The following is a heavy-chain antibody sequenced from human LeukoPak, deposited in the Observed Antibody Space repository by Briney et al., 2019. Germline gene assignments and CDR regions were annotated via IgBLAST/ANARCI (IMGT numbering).Heavy chain of an antibody. CDR3: ARRSGSWYFYL. V-gene: IGHV4-39*01. J-gene: IGHJ2*01. D-gene: IGHD3-10*01. Sequence: SETLSLTCTVSGASVSSSSYYWGWIRQPPGRELEWIATIYYTGSTYYNPSLKSRVSISVDTSKNQFSLKLSSVTAADTAVYYCARRSGSWYFYLWGRGTLVTVSS. CDR1: GASVSSSSYY. CDR2: IYYTGST.